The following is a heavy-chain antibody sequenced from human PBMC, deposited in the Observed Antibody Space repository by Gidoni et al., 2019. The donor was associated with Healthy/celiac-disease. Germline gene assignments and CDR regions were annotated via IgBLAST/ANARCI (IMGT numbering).Heavy chain of an antibody. CDR3: AREKLWFGERTDAFDI. CDR2: IIPIFGTA. J-gene: IGHJ3*02. CDR1: GGPFSSYA. Sequence: QVQLVQSGAEVKKPGSSVKVSCKASGGPFSSYAISWVRQAPGQGLEWMGGIIPIFGTANYAQKFQGRVTITADESTSTAYMELSSLRSEDTAVYYCAREKLWFGERTDAFDIWGQGTMVTVSS. D-gene: IGHD3-10*01. V-gene: IGHV1-69*01.